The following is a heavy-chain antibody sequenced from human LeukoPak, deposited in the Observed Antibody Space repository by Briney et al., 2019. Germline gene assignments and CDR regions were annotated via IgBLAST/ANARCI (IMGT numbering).Heavy chain of an antibody. Sequence: ASVKVSCKASGYTFTSYAMHWVRQAPGQRLEWMGWINAGNGNTKYSQKFQGRVTITRDTSASTAYMELSSLRSEDTAVYYCARATQYCSGGSCYPAEYFQHWGQGTLVTVSS. CDR3: ARATQYCSGGSCYPAEYFQH. D-gene: IGHD2-15*01. CDR1: GYTFTSYA. V-gene: IGHV1-3*01. CDR2: INAGNGNT. J-gene: IGHJ1*01.